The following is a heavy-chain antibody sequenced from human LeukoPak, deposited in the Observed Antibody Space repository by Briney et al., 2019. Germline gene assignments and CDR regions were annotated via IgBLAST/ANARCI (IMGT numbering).Heavy chain of an antibody. CDR2: INHSGIT. V-gene: IGHV4-34*01. D-gene: IGHD2-15*01. CDR3: ARAVIVVAAATQRNWFDP. J-gene: IGHJ5*02. Sequence: PSETLSLTCAVYGRSFSGYYWTWIRQTPGKGLEWIGEINHSGITDYNPSLRSRVTISVDTSKNQFPLKLSSVPAADTAIYYCARAVIVVAAATQRNWFDPWGQGTLVTVSS. CDR1: GRSFSGYY.